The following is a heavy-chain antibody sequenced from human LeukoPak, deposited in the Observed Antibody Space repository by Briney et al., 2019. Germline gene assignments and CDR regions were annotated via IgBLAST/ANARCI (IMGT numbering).Heavy chain of an antibody. D-gene: IGHD1-14*01. V-gene: IGHV4-59*12. Sequence: PSETRSLTCTGSGGSITSYYWSWIRQPPGKGLEWIGYIYYTGYTSYNPSLKSRVTISVDTAKSEFSLKLSSVTAAATAVYYCARADTTDSPPLYWGQGTLVPVSS. CDR2: IYYTGYT. CDR1: GGSITSYY. J-gene: IGHJ4*02. CDR3: ARADTTDSPPLY.